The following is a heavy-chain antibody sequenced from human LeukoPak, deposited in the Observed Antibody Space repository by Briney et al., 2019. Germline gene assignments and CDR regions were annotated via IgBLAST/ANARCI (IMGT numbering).Heavy chain of an antibody. D-gene: IGHD6-19*01. CDR1: EFTFSYYV. CDR2: INGGSTST. J-gene: IGHJ4*02. V-gene: IGHV3-23*01. Sequence: GGSLRLSCTASEFTFSYYVMSWVRQAAGKGLEWVSAINGGSTSTYYADSVKGRFTISRDNSKNTLYLQMNSLRAEDTAVYYCAKGKYSSGEYYFDYWGQGTLVTVSS. CDR3: AKGKYSSGEYYFDY.